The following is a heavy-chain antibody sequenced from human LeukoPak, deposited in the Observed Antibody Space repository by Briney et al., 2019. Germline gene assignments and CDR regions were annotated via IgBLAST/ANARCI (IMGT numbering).Heavy chain of an antibody. CDR3: AKKFLDYDFWSGYWYYFDY. Sequence: GGSLRLSCAASGFTFSSYAMSWVRQPPGKGLEWVSAISGSGGSTYYADSVKGRFTISRDNSKNTLYLQMNSLRAEDTAVYYCAKKFLDYDFWSGYWYYFDYWGQGTLVTVSS. D-gene: IGHD3-3*01. CDR2: ISGSGGST. J-gene: IGHJ4*02. V-gene: IGHV3-23*01. CDR1: GFTFSSYA.